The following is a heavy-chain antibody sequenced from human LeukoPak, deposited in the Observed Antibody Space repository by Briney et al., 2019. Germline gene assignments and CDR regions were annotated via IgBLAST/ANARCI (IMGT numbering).Heavy chain of an antibody. CDR3: ARGLRDDY. J-gene: IGHJ4*02. Sequence: PSETLSLTCAVYGGSFSGYYWSWIRQPPGKGLEWIGEINHSGSTNYNPSLKSRVTLSVDTSKNQFSLKLSSVAAADTAVYYCARGLRDDYWGQGTLVTVSS. CDR1: GGSFSGYY. CDR2: INHSGST. V-gene: IGHV4-34*01.